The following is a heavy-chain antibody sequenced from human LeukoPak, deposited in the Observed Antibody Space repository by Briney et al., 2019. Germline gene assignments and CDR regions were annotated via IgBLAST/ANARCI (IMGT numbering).Heavy chain of an antibody. Sequence: VASVTVSCKASGYTSSTYAIHWVRQAPGQRLEWMGWINAGNGNTNYAQKLQGRVTMTTDTSTTTAYMELRSLRSDDTAVYYCAREGSGSHSNTAPTFGGYFDYWGQGTLVTVSS. CDR2: INAGNGNT. J-gene: IGHJ4*02. CDR3: AREGSGSHSNTAPTFGGYFDY. D-gene: IGHD1-26*01. V-gene: IGHV1-3*01. CDR1: GYTSSTYA.